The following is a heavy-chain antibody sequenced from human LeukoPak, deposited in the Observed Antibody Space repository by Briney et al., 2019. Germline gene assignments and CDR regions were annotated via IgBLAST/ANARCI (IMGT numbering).Heavy chain of an antibody. CDR2: IYHSGGT. V-gene: IGHV4-31*03. CDR1: GGSISSGGYY. D-gene: IGHD3-22*01. Sequence: PSETLSLTCTVSGGSISSGGYYWSWIRQHPGKGLEWIGYIYHSGGTYYNPSLKSRVTISVDRSKNQFSLKLSSVTAADTVVYYCATTYYYDSSGYDGEYYFDYWGQGTLVTVSS. J-gene: IGHJ4*02. CDR3: ATTYYYDSSGYDGEYYFDY.